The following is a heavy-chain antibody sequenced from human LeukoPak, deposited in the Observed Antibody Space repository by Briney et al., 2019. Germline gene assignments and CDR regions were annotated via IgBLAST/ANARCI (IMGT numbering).Heavy chain of an antibody. D-gene: IGHD4-4*01. J-gene: IGHJ3*02. CDR1: GFTFDDYA. CDR3: AKDTDATVTSTLFDI. V-gene: IGHV3-9*01. CDR2: ISWNSGSI. Sequence: GRSLRLSCAASGFTFDDYAMHWVRQAPGKGLEWVSGISWNSGSIGYADPVKGRFTISRDNAKNSLYLQMNSLRAEDTALYYCAKDTDATVTSTLFDIWGQGTMVTVSS.